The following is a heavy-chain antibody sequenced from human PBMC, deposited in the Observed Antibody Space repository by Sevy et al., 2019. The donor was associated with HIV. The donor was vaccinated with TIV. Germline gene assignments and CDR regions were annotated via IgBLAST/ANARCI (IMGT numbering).Heavy chain of an antibody. CDR1: GFTFSTYG. J-gene: IGHJ4*02. Sequence: GGSLRLSCAASGFTFSTYGMHWVRQAPGKGLEWVAVIWFDGSNTYYADSVKGRFTISRDIAKNTMHLQVNSLRVEDTAVYYCASDLEFYDYGDYGPAFMPDYWGQGTLVTVSS. V-gene: IGHV3-33*01. CDR3: ASDLEFYDYGDYGPAFMPDY. CDR2: IWFDGSNT. D-gene: IGHD4-17*01.